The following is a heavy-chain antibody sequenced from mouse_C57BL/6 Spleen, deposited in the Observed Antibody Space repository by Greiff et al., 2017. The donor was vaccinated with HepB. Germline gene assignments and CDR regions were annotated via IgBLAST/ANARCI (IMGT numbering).Heavy chain of an antibody. V-gene: IGHV1-64*01. CDR3: ARGELRGYYFDY. J-gene: IGHJ2*01. Sequence: VKLQQPGAELVKPGASVKLSCKASGYTFTSYWMHWVKQRPGQGLEWIGMIHPNSGSTNYNEKFKSKATLTVDKSSSTAYMQLSSLTSEDSAVYYCARGELRGYYFDYWGQGTTLTVSS. CDR2: IHPNSGST. CDR1: GYTFTSYW. D-gene: IGHD1-1*01.